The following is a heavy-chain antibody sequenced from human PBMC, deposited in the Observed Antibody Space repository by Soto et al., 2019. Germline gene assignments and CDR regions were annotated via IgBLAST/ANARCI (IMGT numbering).Heavy chain of an antibody. Sequence: ASVKVSCKASGYTFTSYGISWVRQAPGQGLEWMRWISAYNGNTNYAQKLQGRVTMTTDTSTSTAYMELRSLRSDDTAVYYCARVHYDFWSGYYFDYWGQGTLVTVSS. CDR3: ARVHYDFWSGYYFDY. CDR1: GYTFTSYG. CDR2: ISAYNGNT. D-gene: IGHD3-3*01. V-gene: IGHV1-18*01. J-gene: IGHJ4*02.